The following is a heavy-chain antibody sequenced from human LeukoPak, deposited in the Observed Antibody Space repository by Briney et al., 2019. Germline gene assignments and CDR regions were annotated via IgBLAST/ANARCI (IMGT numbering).Heavy chain of an antibody. CDR1: GGSISSYY. CDR3: AGRDGYNFGFDY. V-gene: IGHV4-59*01. CDR2: IYYSGST. Sequence: PSETLSLTCTVSGGSISSYYWSWIRQPPGMGLEWIGYIYYSGSTNYNPSLKSRVTISVDTSKNQFSLKLSSVTAADTAVYYCAGRDGYNFGFDYWGQGTLVTVSS. J-gene: IGHJ4*02. D-gene: IGHD5-24*01.